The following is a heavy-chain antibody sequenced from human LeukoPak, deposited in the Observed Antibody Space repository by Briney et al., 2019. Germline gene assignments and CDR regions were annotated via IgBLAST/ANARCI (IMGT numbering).Heavy chain of an antibody. Sequence: PGGSLRLSCAASGFTFSSHAMSCVRQAPGKGLEWVSAITGRGASTYYADSVKGRFTISRDNSKNTLYLQVNSLRTEDTAVYYCAKDQAAPGTYFDCWGQGTLVTVSS. CDR3: AKDQAAPGTYFDC. D-gene: IGHD6-13*01. V-gene: IGHV3-23*01. CDR1: GFTFSSHA. CDR2: ITGRGAST. J-gene: IGHJ4*02.